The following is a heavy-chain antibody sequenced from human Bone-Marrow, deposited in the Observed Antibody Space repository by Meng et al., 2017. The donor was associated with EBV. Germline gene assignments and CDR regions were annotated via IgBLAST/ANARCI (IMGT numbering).Heavy chain of an antibody. CDR2: IYYSGST. CDR1: GGSVSSGSYY. D-gene: IGHD5-24*01. J-gene: IGHJ4*02. Sequence: QVQLQEAGPALVKPSETLSLSCTVSGGSVSSGSYYWSWIRQPPGKGLEWIGYIYYSGSTNYHPSLKSRVTISVDTSKNQFSLKLSSVTAADTAVYYCARRRLQFGYFDYWGQGTLVTVSS. CDR3: ARRRLQFGYFDY. V-gene: IGHV4-61*01.